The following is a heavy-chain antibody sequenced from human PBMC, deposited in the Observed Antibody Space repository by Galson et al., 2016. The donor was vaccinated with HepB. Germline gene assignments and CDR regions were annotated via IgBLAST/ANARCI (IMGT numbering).Heavy chain of an antibody. J-gene: IGHJ4*02. V-gene: IGHV4-39*01. CDR2: IHYGGTT. D-gene: IGHD1-7*01. CDR1: GGSIRSNYY. CDR3: ATHKTGPTGSPFDY. Sequence: ETLSLTCTVSGGSIRSNYYWGWIRQPPGQGLEWIGSIHYGGTTQYNPSLKSRVTMTVDTSKNQFSLNLGSVTAADTAFYYCATHKTGPTGSPFDYWGQGTLVTVSS.